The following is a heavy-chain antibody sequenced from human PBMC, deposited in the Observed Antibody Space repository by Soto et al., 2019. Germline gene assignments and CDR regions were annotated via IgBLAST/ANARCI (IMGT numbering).Heavy chain of an antibody. CDR3: AQGGLRPYMDV. V-gene: IGHV3-48*01. J-gene: IGHJ6*03. CDR2: ISSSSSTI. Sequence: GGSLRLSCAASGFTFSSYSMNWVRQAPGKGLEWVSYISSSSSTIYYADSVKGRFTISRDNAKNSLYLQMNSLRAEDTAVYYCAQGGLRPYMDVWGKGTTVTVSS. CDR1: GFTFSSYS. D-gene: IGHD4-17*01.